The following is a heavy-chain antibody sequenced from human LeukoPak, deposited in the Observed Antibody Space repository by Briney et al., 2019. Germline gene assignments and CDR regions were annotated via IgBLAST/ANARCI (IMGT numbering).Heavy chain of an antibody. CDR1: GGSISSSSYY. Sequence: SETLSLTCTVSGGSISSSSYYWGWIRQPPGKGLEWIGSIYYSGSTYYNPSLKSLVTISVDTSKNQFSLKLSSVTAADTAVYYCASINKDIVVVPAALADYWGQGTLVTVSS. D-gene: IGHD2-2*01. J-gene: IGHJ4*02. V-gene: IGHV4-39*01. CDR2: IYYSGST. CDR3: ASINKDIVVVPAALADY.